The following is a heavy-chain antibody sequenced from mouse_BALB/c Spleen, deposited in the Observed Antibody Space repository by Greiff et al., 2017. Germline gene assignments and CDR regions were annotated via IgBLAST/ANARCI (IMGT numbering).Heavy chain of an antibody. V-gene: IGHV1-80*01. J-gene: IGHJ2*01. CDR3: AREGDGYYGGDY. CDR1: GYAFSSYW. CDR2: IYPGDGDT. Sequence: QGQLQQSGAELVRPGSSVKISCKASGYAFSSYWMNWVKQRPGQGLEWIGQIYPGDGDTNYNGKFKGKATLTADKSSSTAYMQLSSLTSEDSAVYFCAREGDGYYGGDYWGQGTTLTVSS. D-gene: IGHD2-3*01.